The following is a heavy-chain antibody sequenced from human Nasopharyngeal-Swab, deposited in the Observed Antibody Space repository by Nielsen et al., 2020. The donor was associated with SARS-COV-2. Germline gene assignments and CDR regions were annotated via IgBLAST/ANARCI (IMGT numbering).Heavy chain of an antibody. V-gene: IGHV1-46*01. CDR2: INPSGGST. CDR1: GYTLTELS. J-gene: IGHJ6*02. D-gene: IGHD4-17*01. Sequence: ASVKVSCKVSGYTLTELSMHWVRQAPGQGLEWMGIINPSGGSTSYAQKFQGRVTMTRDTSTSTVYMELSSLRSEDTAVYYCARDLTVTDGDYYYYGMDVWGQGTTVTVSS. CDR3: ARDLTVTDGDYYYYGMDV.